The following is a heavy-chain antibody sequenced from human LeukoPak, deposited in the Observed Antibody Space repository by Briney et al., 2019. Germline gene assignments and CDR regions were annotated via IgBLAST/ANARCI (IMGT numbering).Heavy chain of an antibody. J-gene: IGHJ6*03. D-gene: IGHD1-26*01. V-gene: IGHV3-21*01. CDR3: ARDPYSGAYYEGYYYYYMDV. CDR1: GFTFSTYS. Sequence: GGSLRLSCAASGFTFSTYSMSWVRQTPEKGLEWVSVINDNGDTTFYADSVKGRFTISRDNAKNSLYLQMNSLRAEDTAVYYCARDPYSGAYYEGYYYYYMDVWGKGTTVTVSS. CDR2: INDNGDTT.